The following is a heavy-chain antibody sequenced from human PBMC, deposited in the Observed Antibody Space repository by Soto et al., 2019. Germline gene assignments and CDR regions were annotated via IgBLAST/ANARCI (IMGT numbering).Heavy chain of an antibody. J-gene: IGHJ4*02. CDR2: ISSTGNTI. CDR1: GFTFSDYY. CDR3: AKMSSENYYDPVFS. Sequence: QVQLVESGGGLVQTSGSLRIACVASGFTFSDYYMSWVRQAPGKGLEWVSYISSTGNTIYYGDSVKGRFTISRDNAKNSVYLQMNNLRAEDTALYFCAKMSSENYYDPVFSWGQGTLVTVSS. D-gene: IGHD3-22*01. V-gene: IGHV3-11*01.